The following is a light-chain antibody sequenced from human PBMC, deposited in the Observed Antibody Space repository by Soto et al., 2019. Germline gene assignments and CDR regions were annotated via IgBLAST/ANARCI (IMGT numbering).Light chain of an antibody. Sequence: QSVLTQPPSASGTPGQRVTISCSGSSSNIGSNYVYWFQHLPGAAPTLLIYRNNQRPSGVPDRFSGSKSGTSASLAISGLLSEDEADYYCVSWNDNLAGPVLLGGGTKLTVL. CDR1: SSNIGSNY. V-gene: IGLV1-47*01. CDR3: VSWNDNLAGPVL. CDR2: RNN. J-gene: IGLJ2*01.